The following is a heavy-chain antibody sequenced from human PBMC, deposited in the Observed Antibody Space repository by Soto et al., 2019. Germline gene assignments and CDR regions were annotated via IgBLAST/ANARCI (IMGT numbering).Heavy chain of an antibody. CDR2: IIPVFQTA. CDR3: ARGGSGYTWFNEF. Sequence: QEQLVQSGAEVKKPGSSVKVSCKASGGLFSSYPISWVRQVPGQGLEWTGGIIPVFQTAYYTQRFQGRVTITADESTNTAYMELSSRRSEDTAIYYCARGGSGYTWFNEFWGQGTLVTVSS. CDR1: GGLFSSYP. D-gene: IGHD3-22*01. J-gene: IGHJ4*02. V-gene: IGHV1-69*01.